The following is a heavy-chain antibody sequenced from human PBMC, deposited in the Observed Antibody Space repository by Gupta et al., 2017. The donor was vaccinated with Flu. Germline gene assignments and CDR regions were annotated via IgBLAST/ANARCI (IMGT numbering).Heavy chain of an antibody. CDR2: IDPKTGVT. D-gene: IGHD5-18*01. J-gene: IGHJ4*01. V-gene: IGHV1-2*06. CDR1: GYVFSDYY. CDR3: ARDYEDFYDPGGYYKASYLLDN. Sequence: QVQLVQSGAEARKPGATVKVSCTAGGYVFSDYYVHWVRQAPGQGLEWMGRIDPKTGVTEYAKKFQGRVALTTATFTNTAYMELSRVRYDDTAIYYCARDYEDFYDPGGYYKASYLLDNWGQGTLVIVS.